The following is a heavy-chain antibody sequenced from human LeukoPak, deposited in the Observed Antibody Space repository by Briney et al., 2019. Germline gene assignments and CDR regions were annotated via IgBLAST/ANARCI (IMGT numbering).Heavy chain of an antibody. J-gene: IGHJ5*02. D-gene: IGHD3-10*01. Sequence: GGSLRLSCAASAFTFSSSGMSWVRQAPGKGLVWVSRINSDESSTSYADSVKGRFTISRDNAKNTLYLQMNSLRAEDTAVYYCVVWFGLRPLNWFDPWGQGTLVTVSS. CDR2: INSDESST. V-gene: IGHV3-74*01. CDR3: VVWFGLRPLNWFDP. CDR1: AFTFSSSG.